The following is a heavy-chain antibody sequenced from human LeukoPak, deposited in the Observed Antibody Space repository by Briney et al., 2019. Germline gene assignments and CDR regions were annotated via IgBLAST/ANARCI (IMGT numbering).Heavy chain of an antibody. CDR2: ISGSGGST. CDR3: ARGHIESGGYYYFDY. V-gene: IGHV3-23*01. D-gene: IGHD3-22*01. Sequence: GGSLRLSCAASGFTFSSYAMSWVRQAPGKGLEWVSAISGSGGSTYYADSVKGRFTISRDNSRNTVSLQMNSLRAEDTAIYYCARGHIESGGYYYFDYWGQGTLVTVSS. CDR1: GFTFSSYA. J-gene: IGHJ4*02.